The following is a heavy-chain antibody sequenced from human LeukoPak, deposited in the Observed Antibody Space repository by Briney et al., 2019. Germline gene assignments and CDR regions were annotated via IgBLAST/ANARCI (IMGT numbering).Heavy chain of an antibody. CDR2: MNPNSGNT. V-gene: IGHV1-8*01. CDR3: ARRLKYGSGSCPFGY. CDR1: GYTFTSYD. J-gene: IGHJ4*02. D-gene: IGHD3-10*01. Sequence: GASVNVSCKASGYTFTSYDIHWVRQATGQGLEWMGWMNPNSGNTGYAQKFQGRVTMTRNTSISTAYMELSSLRSEDTAVYYCARRLKYGSGSCPFGYWGQGTLVTVSS.